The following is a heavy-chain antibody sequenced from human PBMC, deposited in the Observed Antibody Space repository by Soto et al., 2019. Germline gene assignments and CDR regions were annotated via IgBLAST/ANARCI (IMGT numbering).Heavy chain of an antibody. Sequence: PSQTLSLTCAITGDSVSSNSAGWSWVRQSPSRGLEWLGRAYYRSKWYYEYAVSVRGRITINPDTSKNQYSLQLNSVTPEDTAVYFCARGEQYSGRIFDYWGQGTLVTVSS. CDR1: GDSVSSNSAG. D-gene: IGHD1-26*01. V-gene: IGHV6-1*01. CDR3: ARGEQYSGRIFDY. J-gene: IGHJ4*01. CDR2: AYYRSKWYY.